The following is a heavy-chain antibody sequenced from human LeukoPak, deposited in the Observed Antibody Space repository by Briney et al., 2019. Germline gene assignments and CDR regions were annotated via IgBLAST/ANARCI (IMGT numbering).Heavy chain of an antibody. CDR1: GFTFSSYW. V-gene: IGHV3-7*03. CDR2: INQDGTEK. Sequence: GGSLRLSCAASGFTFSSYWMSWVRQAPGEGLEWVAKINQDGTEKAYVDSVRGRFTISRDNAKNSLFLQMNSLRAEDTAVYYCAHLDGHESGDYWGQGTLVTVSS. J-gene: IGHJ4*02. D-gene: IGHD1-1*01. CDR3: AHLDGHESGDY.